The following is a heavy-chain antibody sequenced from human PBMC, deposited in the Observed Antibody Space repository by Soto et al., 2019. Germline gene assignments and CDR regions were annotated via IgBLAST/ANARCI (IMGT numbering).Heavy chain of an antibody. V-gene: IGHV3-7*03. Sequence: PGGSLRLSCAASGFTFSNYYMTWVRQVPGKGLEWVASIKYDGNEENYVDSVKGRFTISRDNAKKSLYLEMHSLRAEDTALYYCSRENWFQDFWGQGTLVTVS. J-gene: IGHJ4*02. CDR2: IKYDGNEE. CDR3: SRENWFQDF. CDR1: GFTFSNYY. D-gene: IGHD3-9*01.